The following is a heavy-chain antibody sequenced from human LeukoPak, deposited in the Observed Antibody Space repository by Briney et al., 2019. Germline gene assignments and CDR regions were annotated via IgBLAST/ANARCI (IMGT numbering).Heavy chain of an antibody. CDR2: IRNKANSYTT. D-gene: IGHD1-1*01. Sequence: GGSLRLSCAASGFTVSSNYMSWVRQAPGKGLEWVGRIRNKANSYTTEYAASVKGRFTVSRDNSKNSLYLQMNSLKTEDTAVYYCARVAQQRDYLDYWGQGTLVTVSS. J-gene: IGHJ4*02. CDR1: GFTVSSNY. CDR3: ARVAQQRDYLDY. V-gene: IGHV3-72*01.